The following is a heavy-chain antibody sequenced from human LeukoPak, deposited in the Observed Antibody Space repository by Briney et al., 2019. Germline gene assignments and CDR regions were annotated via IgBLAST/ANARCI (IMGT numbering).Heavy chain of an antibody. CDR2: IYSGGST. V-gene: IGHV3-66*02. Sequence: GGSLRLSCAVSGFTVSSNYMSWVRQAPGKGLEGVSVIYSGGSTYYADSVKGRFTISRDNSKNTLYLQMNSLRAEDTAVYYCARDRASGYSSRLDAFDIWGQGTMVTVSS. D-gene: IGHD6-13*01. CDR1: GFTVSSNY. CDR3: ARDRASGYSSRLDAFDI. J-gene: IGHJ3*02.